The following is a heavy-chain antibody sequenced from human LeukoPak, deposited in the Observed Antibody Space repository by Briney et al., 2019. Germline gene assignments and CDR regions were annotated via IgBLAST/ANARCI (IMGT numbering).Heavy chain of an antibody. J-gene: IGHJ6*03. D-gene: IGHD3-9*01. V-gene: IGHV4-34*01. CDR2: INHSGST. Sequence: MSSETLSLTCAVYGGSFSGYYWSWIRQPPGKGLEWIGEINHSGSTNYNPPLKSRVTISVDTSKNQFSLKLSSVTAADTAAYYCARGILTGYHFYYYYYMDVWGKGTTVTVSS. CDR3: ARGILTGYHFYYYYYMDV. CDR1: GGSFSGYY.